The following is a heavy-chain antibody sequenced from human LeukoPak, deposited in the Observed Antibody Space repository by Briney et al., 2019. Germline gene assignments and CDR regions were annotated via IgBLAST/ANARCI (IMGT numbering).Heavy chain of an antibody. V-gene: IGHV3-23*01. D-gene: IGHD2-21*02. Sequence: PGGSLRLSCAASGFTFSSYAMSWVCQAPGKGLEWVSAISGSGGSTYYADSVKGRFTISRDNSKNTLYLQMNSLRAEDTAVYYCAKDQYCGGDCYVGWFDPWGQGTLVTVSS. CDR2: ISGSGGST. CDR1: GFTFSSYA. CDR3: AKDQYCGGDCYVGWFDP. J-gene: IGHJ5*02.